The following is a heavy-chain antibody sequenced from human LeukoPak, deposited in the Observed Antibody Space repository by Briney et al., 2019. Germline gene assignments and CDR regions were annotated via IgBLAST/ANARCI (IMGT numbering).Heavy chain of an antibody. CDR2: IYHSGST. J-gene: IGHJ4*02. Sequence: SETLSLTCAVSGGSISSSNWWSWVRQPPGKGLEWIGEIYHSGSTNYNPSLKSRVTISVDKSKNQFSLKLSSVTAADTAVYYCARGVVLLWFGELLSSGFFDYWGQGTLVTVSS. CDR1: GGSISSSNW. CDR3: ARGVVLLWFGELLSSGFFDY. V-gene: IGHV4-4*02. D-gene: IGHD3-10*01.